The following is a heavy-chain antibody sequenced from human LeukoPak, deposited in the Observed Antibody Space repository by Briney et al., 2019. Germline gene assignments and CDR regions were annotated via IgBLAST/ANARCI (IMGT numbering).Heavy chain of an antibody. CDR3: ARDEDSCGYCDL. J-gene: IGHJ4*02. D-gene: IGHD3-22*01. V-gene: IGHV3-21*01. CDR2: ISSSSSYI. CDR1: GFTFSSYS. Sequence: GGSLRLSCAASGFTFSSYSMNWVRQAPGKGLEWVSSISSSSSYIYYADSVKGRFTISRDNAKNSLYLQMNSLRAEDTAVYYCARDEDSCGYCDLWGQGTLVTVSS.